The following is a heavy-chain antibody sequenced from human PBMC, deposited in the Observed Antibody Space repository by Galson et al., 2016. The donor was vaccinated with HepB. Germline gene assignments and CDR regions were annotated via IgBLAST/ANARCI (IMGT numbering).Heavy chain of an antibody. CDR3: ARGSLHMVRGVSQWYFDL. CDR1: GFTFSSYW. V-gene: IGHV3-74*01. CDR2: INSDGSST. J-gene: IGHJ2*01. D-gene: IGHD3-10*01. Sequence: SLRLSCAASGFTFSSYWMHWVRQAPGKGLVWVSRINSDGSSTSYADSVKGRFTISRDNAKNTLYLQMNSLRAEDTAVYYCARGSLHMVRGVSQWYFDLWGRGTLVTVSS.